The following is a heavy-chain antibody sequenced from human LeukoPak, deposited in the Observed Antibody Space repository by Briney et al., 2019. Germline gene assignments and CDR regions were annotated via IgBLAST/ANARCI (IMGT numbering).Heavy chain of an antibody. D-gene: IGHD1-26*01. V-gene: IGHV4-39*07. J-gene: IGHJ4*02. Sequence: SETLSLTCTVSGGSISSSSYYWGWIRQPPGKGLEWIGSIYYSGSTYYNPSLKSRVTISVDTSKNQFSLKLSSVTAADTAVYYCARERRSGSYAWGQGTLVTVSS. CDR3: ARERRSGSYA. CDR1: GGSISSSSYY. CDR2: IYYSGST.